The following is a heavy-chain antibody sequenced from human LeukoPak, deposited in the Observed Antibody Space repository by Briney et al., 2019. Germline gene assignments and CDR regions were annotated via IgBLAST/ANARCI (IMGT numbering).Heavy chain of an antibody. CDR2: INHSGST. CDR3: ARVGAYCSGGSCGGFDY. J-gene: IGHJ4*02. Sequence: SSETLSLTCAVYGGSFSGYYWSWIRQPPGKGLEWIGEINHSGSTNYNPSLKSRVTISVDTSKNQFSLKLSSVTAADTAVYYCARVGAYCSGGSCGGFDYWGQGTLVTVSS. CDR1: GGSFSGYY. D-gene: IGHD2-15*01. V-gene: IGHV4-34*01.